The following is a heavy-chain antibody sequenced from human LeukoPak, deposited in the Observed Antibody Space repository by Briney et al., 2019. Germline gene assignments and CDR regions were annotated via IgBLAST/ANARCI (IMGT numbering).Heavy chain of an antibody. CDR3: ARAAENYYDSSGYYPPTYYFDY. CDR1: GGSFSGYY. V-gene: IGHV4-34*01. J-gene: IGHJ4*02. CDR2: INHSGST. D-gene: IGHD3-22*01. Sequence: PSETLSLTCAVYGGSFSGYYWSWIRQPPGKGLEWIGEINHSGSTNYNPSLKSRVTISVDTSKNQFSLKLSSVTAADTAVYYCARAAENYYDSSGYYPPTYYFDYWGQGTLVTVSS.